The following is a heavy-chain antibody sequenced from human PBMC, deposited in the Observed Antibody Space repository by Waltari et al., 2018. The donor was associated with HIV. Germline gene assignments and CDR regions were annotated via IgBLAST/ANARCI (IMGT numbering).Heavy chain of an antibody. CDR1: GGSISSGSYY. CDR2: IYTSGST. J-gene: IGHJ3*02. V-gene: IGHV4-61*02. D-gene: IGHD5-18*01. Sequence: QVQLQESGPGLVKPSQTLSLTCTVSGGSISSGSYYWSWIRQPAGKGLEWIGRIYTSGSTTYNPSLKGRVTISVDTSKNQFSLKLSSVTAADTAVYYCARRGIQLWFYAFDIWGQGTMVTVSS. CDR3: ARRGIQLWFYAFDI.